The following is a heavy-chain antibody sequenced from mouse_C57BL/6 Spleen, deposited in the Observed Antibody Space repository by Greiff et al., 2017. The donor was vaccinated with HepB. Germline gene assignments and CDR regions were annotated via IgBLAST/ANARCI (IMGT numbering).Heavy chain of an antibody. CDR2: IDPSDSYT. D-gene: IGHD2-1*01. J-gene: IGHJ2*01. CDR3: ARSYYGNDFDY. CDR1: GYTFTSYW. V-gene: IGHV1-50*01. Sequence: QVQLQQPGAELVKPGASVKLSCKASGYTFTSYWMQWVKQRPGQGLEWIGEIDPSDSYTNYNQKFKGKATLTVDTSSSTAYMQLSSLTSEDSAVYYCARSYYGNDFDYWGQGTTLTVSS.